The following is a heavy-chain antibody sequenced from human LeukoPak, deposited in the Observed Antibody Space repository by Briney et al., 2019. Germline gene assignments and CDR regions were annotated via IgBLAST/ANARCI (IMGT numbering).Heavy chain of an antibody. Sequence: GASVKVSCKVSGYTLTELSMHWVRQAPGKGLEWMGGFDPEDGETIYAQKFQGRVTMTEDTSTDTAYMELSSLRSEDTAVYYCATDSRSYCSGGSCSSYYYYGMDVWGQGTTVTVSS. CDR3: ATDSRSYCSGGSCSSYYYYGMDV. CDR1: GYTLTELS. J-gene: IGHJ6*02. V-gene: IGHV1-24*01. CDR2: FDPEDGET. D-gene: IGHD2-15*01.